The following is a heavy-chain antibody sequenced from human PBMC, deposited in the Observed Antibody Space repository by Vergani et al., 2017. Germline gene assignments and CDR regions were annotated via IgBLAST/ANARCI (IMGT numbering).Heavy chain of an antibody. CDR2: ISSSSSYI. J-gene: IGHJ3*02. Sequence: EVQLVESGGGLVKPGGSLRLSCAASGFTFSSYSMNWVRQAPGKGLEWVSSISSSSSYIYYADSVKGRFTISRDNAKNSLYLQINSLRAEDTAVYYCARDRGYCSGGSCFDDAFDIWGQGTMVTVSS. V-gene: IGHV3-21*01. CDR1: GFTFSSYS. D-gene: IGHD2-15*01. CDR3: ARDRGYCSGGSCFDDAFDI.